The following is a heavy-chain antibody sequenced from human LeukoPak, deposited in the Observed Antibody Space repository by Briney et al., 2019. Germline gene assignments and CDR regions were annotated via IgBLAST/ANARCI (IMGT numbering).Heavy chain of an antibody. J-gene: IGHJ3*02. D-gene: IGHD2-15*01. CDR3: ARDFVGYCSGGSCYHSAFDI. CDR1: GFPFAPFW. V-gene: IGHV3-7*05. Sequence: GGSLRLSCAASGFPFAPFWMTWVRQAPGKGPEFVATMNRDGSEVAYGNSVRGRFTISRDNAKNSLYLQMYSLRAEDTALYYCARDFVGYCSGGSCYHSAFDIWGQGTMVTVSS. CDR2: MNRDGSEV.